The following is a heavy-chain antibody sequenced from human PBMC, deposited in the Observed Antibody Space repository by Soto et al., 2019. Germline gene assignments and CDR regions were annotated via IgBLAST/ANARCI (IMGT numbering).Heavy chain of an antibody. Sequence: EVQLVESGGGLVQPGGSLRLSCAASGFTFSSFWMNWVRQAPGKGLEWVANIKSDGSEKYYGDSVKGRFNFTRDNAKNKLYLQMDSLRVEDTAVYYCARCRSYSMEGVERAVDIWGQGTKVTVSS. CDR3: ARCRSYSMEGVERAVDI. D-gene: IGHD1-26*01. J-gene: IGHJ3*02. CDR2: IKSDGSEK. CDR1: GFTFSSFW. V-gene: IGHV3-7*03.